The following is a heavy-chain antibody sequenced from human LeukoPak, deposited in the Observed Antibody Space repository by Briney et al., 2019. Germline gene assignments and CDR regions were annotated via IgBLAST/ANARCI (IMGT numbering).Heavy chain of an antibody. CDR3: AKRSCGGGSCNFDY. Sequence: VGSLRLSGAASGFTFSNYAMSWVRQAPGKGLEWVSVIGDRGGATNCADSVKGRYTISRDNTKNKLYLHMNSLRAEDTAVYYCAKRSCGGGSCNFDYWGQGTLVPVSS. D-gene: IGHD2-15*01. J-gene: IGHJ4*02. CDR1: GFTFSNYA. CDR2: IGDRGGAT. V-gene: IGHV3-23*01.